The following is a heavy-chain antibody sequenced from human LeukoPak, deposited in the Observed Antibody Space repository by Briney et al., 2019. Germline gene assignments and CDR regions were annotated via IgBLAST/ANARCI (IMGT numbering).Heavy chain of an antibody. CDR1: GFTFSNYA. D-gene: IGHD6-19*01. CDR3: AKEMALGIAVAGFFDF. J-gene: IGHJ4*02. V-gene: IGHV3-23*01. CDR2: ISASGGSS. Sequence: GGSLRLSCAASGFTFSNYAINWFRQAPGKGLEWVSAISASGGSSYYADSVRDRFTISRDNSKNMLYLKMSSLRAEDTAVYYCAKEMALGIAVAGFFDFWGQGTLVTVSS.